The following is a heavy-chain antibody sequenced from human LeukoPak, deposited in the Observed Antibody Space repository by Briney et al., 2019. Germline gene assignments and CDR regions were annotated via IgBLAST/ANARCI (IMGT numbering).Heavy chain of an antibody. CDR3: AKTYYDILTDPPGAFDI. CDR1: GYTFTGYY. J-gene: IGHJ3*02. V-gene: IGHV1-2*02. D-gene: IGHD3-9*01. Sequence: ASVKVSCKASGYTFTGYYMHWVRQAPGQGLEWMGWINPNSGGTNYAQKFQGRVTMTRDTSISTAYMELSRLRSGDTAVYYCAKTYYDILTDPPGAFDIWGQGTMVTVSS. CDR2: INPNSGGT.